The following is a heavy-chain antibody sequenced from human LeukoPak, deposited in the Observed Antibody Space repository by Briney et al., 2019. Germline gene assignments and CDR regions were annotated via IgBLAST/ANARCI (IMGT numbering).Heavy chain of an antibody. CDR1: GYSFSSYW. J-gene: IGHJ3*02. Sequence: HGESLKISCEGSGYSFSSYWIGWVRQMPGKGLEWMGIIYPGDSDTRYSPSFQGQVTISADKSISPAYLQWSSLKASDTATYYCATRGLGRYNWNDDAPSAFDIWGQGTMVTLSS. D-gene: IGHD1-1*01. CDR3: ATRGLGRYNWNDDAPSAFDI. V-gene: IGHV5-51*01. CDR2: IYPGDSDT.